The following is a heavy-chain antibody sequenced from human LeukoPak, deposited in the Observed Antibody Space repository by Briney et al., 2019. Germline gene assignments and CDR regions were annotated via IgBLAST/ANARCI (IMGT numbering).Heavy chain of an antibody. J-gene: IGHJ3*01. Sequence: GSLRLSCAASGVTMISYWMSWVRHAPGKGLEWVANIKQDGGEKYYVDSVKSRFTISRDNAKNSLYLQMNSLRAEDTAVYYCARDYLLIHYDSSGYYRDAFDLWGQGTMVTVSS. D-gene: IGHD3-22*01. CDR3: ARDYLLIHYDSSGYYRDAFDL. CDR1: GVTMISYW. CDR2: IKQDGGEK. V-gene: IGHV3-7*01.